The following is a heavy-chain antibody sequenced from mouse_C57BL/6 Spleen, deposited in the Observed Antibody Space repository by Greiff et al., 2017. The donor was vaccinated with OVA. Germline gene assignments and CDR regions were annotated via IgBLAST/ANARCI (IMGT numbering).Heavy chain of an antibody. CDR3: ARVYYGSSWGYFDY. D-gene: IGHD1-1*01. CDR1: GYTFTDYN. CDR2: INPNNGGT. Sequence: EVKLMESGPELVKPGASVKIPCKASGYTFTDYNMDWVKQSHGKSLEWIGDINPNNGGTIYNQKFKGKATLTVDKSSSTAYMELRSLTSEDTAVYYCARVYYGSSWGYFDYWGQGTTLTVSS. V-gene: IGHV1-18*01. J-gene: IGHJ2*01.